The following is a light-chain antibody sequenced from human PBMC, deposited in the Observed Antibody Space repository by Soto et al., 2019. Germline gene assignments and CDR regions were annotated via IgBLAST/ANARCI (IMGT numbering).Light chain of an antibody. Sequence: EIVMTQSPATLSVSPGERATLSCRASQSVSSNLAWYQQKPGQAPRLLIYGASTRATGIPARSSGSGSGTEFTLTINRLEPEDFAVYYCQLYGISPQFGQGTRLEIK. CDR3: QLYGISPQ. CDR1: QSVSSN. J-gene: IGKJ5*01. CDR2: GAS. V-gene: IGKV3-15*01.